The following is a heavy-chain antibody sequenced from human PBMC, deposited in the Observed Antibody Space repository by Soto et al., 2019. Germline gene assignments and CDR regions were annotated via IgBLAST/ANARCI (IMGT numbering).Heavy chain of an antibody. CDR1: GFIFKNYG. CDR3: TRGSGNWYFDL. J-gene: IGHJ2*01. V-gene: IGHV3-20*04. CDR2: VNWNGDTT. Sequence: EVQLVESGGGVVRPGGSLRLSCAASGFIFKNYGMSWVRQGPGKGLEWVSGVNWNGDTTHYGDSVKGRFTIFRDNAKNSLFLGMNSLRVEDTAVYYCTRGSGNWYFDLWGRGTLVTVSS.